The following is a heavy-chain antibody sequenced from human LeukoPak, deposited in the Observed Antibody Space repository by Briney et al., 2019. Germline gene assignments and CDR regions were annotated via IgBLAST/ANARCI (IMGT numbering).Heavy chain of an antibody. CDR1: GGTFSSYA. Sequence: SVKVSCKASGGTFSSYAISWVRQAPGQGLEWMGGIIPIFGTANYAQKFQGRVTITTDESTSTAYMELSSLRSEDTAVYYCARGAVFGVVINSWFDPWGQGTLVTVSS. D-gene: IGHD3-3*01. V-gene: IGHV1-69*05. CDR3: ARGAVFGVVINSWFDP. J-gene: IGHJ5*02. CDR2: IIPIFGTA.